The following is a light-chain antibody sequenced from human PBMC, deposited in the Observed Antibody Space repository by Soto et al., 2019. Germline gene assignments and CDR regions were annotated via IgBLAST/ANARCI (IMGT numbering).Light chain of an antibody. CDR2: DDD. V-gene: IGLV1-51*01. CDR1: SSNIGGNS. CDR3: GSWDSSLSAYV. Sequence: QTVVTQPPSVSAAPGQKVTISCSGSSSNIGGNSVSWYQQLPGTAPKLLIYDDDKRPSGIPDRFSGSKSGTSATLGITGFQTGDEADYYCGSWDSSLSAYVSATGTKLTVL. J-gene: IGLJ1*01.